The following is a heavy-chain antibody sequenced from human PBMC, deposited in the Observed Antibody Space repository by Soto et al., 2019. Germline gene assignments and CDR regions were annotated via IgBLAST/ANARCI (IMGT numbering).Heavy chain of an antibody. CDR2: ISAYNGNT. CDR3: ARDPAVTHDAFDI. Sequence: VASVKVSCKASGYTFTSYGVCWVRQAPGQGLEWMGWISAYNGNTNYAQKLQGRVTMTTDTSTSTAYMELRSLRSDDTAVYYCARDPAVTHDAFDIWGQGTMVTVSS. D-gene: IGHD4-17*01. CDR1: GYTFTSYG. V-gene: IGHV1-18*01. J-gene: IGHJ3*02.